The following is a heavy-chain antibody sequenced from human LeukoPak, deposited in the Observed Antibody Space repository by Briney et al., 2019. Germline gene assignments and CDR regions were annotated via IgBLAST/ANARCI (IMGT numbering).Heavy chain of an antibody. D-gene: IGHD6-6*01. Sequence: ASVTVSCKVSGYTLTELSMHWVRQAPGKGLEWMGGFDPEDGETIYAQKFQGRVTMTEDTSTDTAYMELSSLRSEDTAVYYCATGWSAARPDAFDIWGQGTMVTVSS. V-gene: IGHV1-24*01. CDR1: GYTLTELS. CDR3: ATGWSAARPDAFDI. CDR2: FDPEDGET. J-gene: IGHJ3*02.